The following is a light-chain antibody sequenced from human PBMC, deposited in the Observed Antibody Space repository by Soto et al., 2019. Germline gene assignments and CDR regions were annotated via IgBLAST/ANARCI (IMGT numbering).Light chain of an antibody. J-gene: IGKJ1*01. V-gene: IGKV3-15*01. CDR2: GAS. Sequence: EIVMTQSPATLSVSPGERATLSCRASQSVRSNLAWYQQTPGQAPRLLIYGASTRATGIPARFSGSGSGTEFTFTISSLQSEDFAVYYCLQYNNWVPTFGQGTKVDIK. CDR1: QSVRSN. CDR3: LQYNNWVPT.